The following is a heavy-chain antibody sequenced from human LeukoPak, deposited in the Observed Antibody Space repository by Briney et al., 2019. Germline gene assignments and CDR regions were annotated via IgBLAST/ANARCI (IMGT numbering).Heavy chain of an antibody. Sequence: GGSLRLSCAASGFTFSNYGMHWVRQAPGKGLEWVAVISYDGSNKYYADSVKGRFTISRDNAKNSLYLQMNSLRAEDTAVYYCAREAPRIAAAGLFDYWGQGTLVTVSS. CDR1: GFTFSNYG. D-gene: IGHD6-13*01. V-gene: IGHV3-30*03. CDR2: ISYDGSNK. J-gene: IGHJ4*02. CDR3: AREAPRIAAAGLFDY.